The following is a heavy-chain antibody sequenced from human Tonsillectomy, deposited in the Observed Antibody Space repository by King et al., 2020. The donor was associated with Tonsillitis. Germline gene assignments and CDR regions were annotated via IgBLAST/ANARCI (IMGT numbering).Heavy chain of an antibody. D-gene: IGHD5-12*01. J-gene: IGHJ3*01. CDR1: GFTFSSYA. CDR3: AKDKVATMPRDVFDF. CDR2: ISGSGGST. V-gene: IGHV3-23*04. Sequence: VQLVESGGGLVQPGGSLRLSCAASGFTFSSYAMSWVRQAPGKGLEWVSGISGSGGSTYSADSVKGRFTISRDNSKNTLYLQKNSLRVDDTAVYYCAKDKVATMPRDVFDFWGQGTMVTVSS.